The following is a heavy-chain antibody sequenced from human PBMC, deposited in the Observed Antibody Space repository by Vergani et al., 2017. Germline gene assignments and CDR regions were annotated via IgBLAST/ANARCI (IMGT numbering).Heavy chain of an antibody. D-gene: IGHD3-9*01. Sequence: QLHLQESGPGLVKPSETLSLTCTVSGGSITSSSYYWGWIRQPPGKGLEWIGNIYHSGGAYYNPSLKARVTLSVDTSKNQFSLEVTSVTAADTAIYFCARTEIFILRYFHWALWGQGTLVTVSS. CDR2: IYHSGGA. CDR1: GGSITSSSYY. CDR3: ARTEIFILRYFHWAL. V-gene: IGHV4-39*01. J-gene: IGHJ4*02.